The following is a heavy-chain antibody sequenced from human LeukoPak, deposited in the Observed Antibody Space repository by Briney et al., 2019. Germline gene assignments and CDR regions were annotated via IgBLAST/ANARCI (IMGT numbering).Heavy chain of an antibody. J-gene: IGHJ3*02. CDR2: INPNSGGT. CDR3: ATPRDTATTADAFDI. D-gene: IGHD5-18*01. CDR1: GYTFTSYD. V-gene: IGHV1-2*02. Sequence: ASVKVSCKASGYTFTSYDINWVRQATGQGLEWMGWINPNSGGTNYAQKFQGRVTMTRDTSISTAYMELSRLRSDDTAVYYCATPRDTATTADAFDIWGQGTMVTVSS.